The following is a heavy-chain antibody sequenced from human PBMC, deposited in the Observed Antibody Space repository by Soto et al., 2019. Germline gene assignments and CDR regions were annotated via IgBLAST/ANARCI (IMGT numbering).Heavy chain of an antibody. D-gene: IGHD3-10*01. CDR3: ARGGDHRATRYYYGMDV. J-gene: IGHJ6*02. Sequence: SETLSLTCTVSGGSVSSGSYYWSWIRQPPGKGLEWIGYIYYSGSTTYNPSLKRRVTISVDTSKHQFSLKLSSVTAADTAVYYCARGGDHRATRYYYGMDVWSQGTTVTVSS. V-gene: IGHV4-61*01. CDR2: IYYSGST. CDR1: GGSVSSGSYY.